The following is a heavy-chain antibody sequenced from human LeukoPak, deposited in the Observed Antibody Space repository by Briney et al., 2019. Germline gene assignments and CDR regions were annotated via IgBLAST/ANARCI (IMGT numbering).Heavy chain of an antibody. CDR1: GGSISSSNW. D-gene: IGHD3-22*01. CDR3: ARDPLTYYYDSSGYYSEGYFDY. J-gene: IGHJ4*02. CDR2: IYHSGST. Sequence: PSENLSLTCAVSGGSISSSNWWSWVRQSPGKGLEWIGEIYHSGSTNYNPSLKSRVTISVDKSKNQFSLKLSSVTAADTAVYYCARDPLTYYYDSSGYYSEGYFDYWGQGTLATVSS. V-gene: IGHV4-4*02.